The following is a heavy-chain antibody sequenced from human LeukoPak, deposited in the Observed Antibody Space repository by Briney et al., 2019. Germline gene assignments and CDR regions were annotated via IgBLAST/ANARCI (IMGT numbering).Heavy chain of an antibody. V-gene: IGHV3-74*01. Sequence: LSGGSLGLSCAASGFTFSTYCMHWVRQAPGKGPMWVSRICPDGTVTNYADSVKARFIISRDNARNTVYLQMNSLRVEDTAVYYCVRDFRSADYWGQGTLVTVSS. J-gene: IGHJ4*02. CDR3: VRDFRSADY. CDR2: ICPDGTVT. CDR1: GFTFSTYC.